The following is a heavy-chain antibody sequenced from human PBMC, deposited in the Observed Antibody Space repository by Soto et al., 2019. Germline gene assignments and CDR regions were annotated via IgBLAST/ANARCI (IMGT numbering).Heavy chain of an antibody. D-gene: IGHD2-15*01. CDR2: IIPIFGTA. V-gene: IGHV1-69*01. CDR3: AGVELLLSPMWAFDI. CDR1: GGTFSSYA. Sequence: QVQLVQSGAEVKKPGSSVKVSCKASGGTFSSYAISWVRQAPGQGLEWMGGIIPIFGTANYAQKFQGRVTITADESTSTAYMELSRLRSDDTAVYYCAGVELLLSPMWAFDIWGQGTMVTVSS. J-gene: IGHJ3*02.